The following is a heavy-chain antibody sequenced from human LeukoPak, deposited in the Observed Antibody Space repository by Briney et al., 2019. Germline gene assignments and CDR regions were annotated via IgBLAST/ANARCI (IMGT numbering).Heavy chain of an antibody. Sequence: GGSLRLSCAASGFTFSSYSMNWVRQAPGKGLEWVSSISSSSSYIYYADSVKGRFTISRDNAKNSLYLQTNSLRAEDMAVYYCARTLRFLEWLLPSYGMDVWGQGTTVTVSS. J-gene: IGHJ6*02. CDR3: ARTLRFLEWLLPSYGMDV. CDR1: GFTFSSYS. V-gene: IGHV3-21*01. CDR2: ISSSSSYI. D-gene: IGHD3-3*01.